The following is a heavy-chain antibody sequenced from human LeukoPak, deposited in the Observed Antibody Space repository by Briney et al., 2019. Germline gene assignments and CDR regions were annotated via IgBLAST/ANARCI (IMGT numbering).Heavy chain of an antibody. CDR1: GFTFSSYA. CDR2: ISGSGGST. J-gene: IGHJ4*02. V-gene: IGHV3-23*01. Sequence: GGSLGLSCAASGFTFSSYAMSWVRQAPGKGLEWVSAISGSGGSTYYADSVKGRFTISRDNSKNTLYLQMNSLRAEDTAVYYCAKDTLGRGSYYLYYFDYWGQGTLVTVSS. D-gene: IGHD1-26*01. CDR3: AKDTLGRGSYYLYYFDY.